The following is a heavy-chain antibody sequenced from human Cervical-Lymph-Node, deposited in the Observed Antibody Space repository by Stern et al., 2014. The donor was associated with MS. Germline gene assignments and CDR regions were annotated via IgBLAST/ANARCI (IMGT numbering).Heavy chain of an antibody. D-gene: IGHD3-22*01. Sequence: EDQLVESGGGLVKPGGSLRLSCAASGFTFSSYSMNWVRQAPGKGLEWVSSISSSSSYIYYADSVKGRFTISRDNAKNSLYLQMNSLRAEDTAVYYCARDSNYYDSSGYYYYYGMDVWGQGTTVTVSS. V-gene: IGHV3-21*01. CDR2: ISSSSSYI. J-gene: IGHJ6*02. CDR3: ARDSNYYDSSGYYYYYGMDV. CDR1: GFTFSSYS.